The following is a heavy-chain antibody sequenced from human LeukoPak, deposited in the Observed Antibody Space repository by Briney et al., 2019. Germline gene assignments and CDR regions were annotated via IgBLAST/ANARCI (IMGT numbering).Heavy chain of an antibody. Sequence: SETLSLTCGVSGGSISSSSWWSWVRQPPGRGLEWIGEIHHSGEINYNPSLKSRVTISLDKSKNQFSLKLTSVTAADTAIYYCARGKQQLVPPFDYWGQGALVTVSS. D-gene: IGHD6-13*01. V-gene: IGHV4/OR15-8*02. CDR3: ARGKQQLVPPFDY. CDR2: IHHSGEI. J-gene: IGHJ4*02. CDR1: GGSISSSSW.